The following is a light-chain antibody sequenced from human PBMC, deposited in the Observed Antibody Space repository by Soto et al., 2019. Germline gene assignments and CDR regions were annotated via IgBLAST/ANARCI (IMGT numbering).Light chain of an antibody. CDR3: QQYFGTPLT. CDR1: QTVLYRSNSKNY. CDR2: WAS. Sequence: DIVMTQSPDSLAVSLGERATINCKSSQTVLYRSNSKNYIAWYQQKPGQPPKLLIYWASTRESGVPDRFSGSGSGTDFTLTISSLQAEDVAIYYCQQYFGTPLTFGGGTKVEIK. J-gene: IGKJ4*01. V-gene: IGKV4-1*01.